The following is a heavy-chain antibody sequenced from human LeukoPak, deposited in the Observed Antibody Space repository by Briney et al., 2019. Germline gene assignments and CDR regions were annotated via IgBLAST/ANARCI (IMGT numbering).Heavy chain of an antibody. V-gene: IGHV1-8*01. D-gene: IGHD3-22*01. CDR1: GYTLTSYD. CDR2: MNPNSGNT. Sequence: GASVKVSCKASGYTLTSYDIDWVRQATGQGLEWMGWMNPNSGNTGYAQKFQGRVTMTRNTSISPAYMELSSLTSEDAAVYYCAREPTDYDSSGKYDYWGQGTLVTVSS. J-gene: IGHJ4*02. CDR3: AREPTDYDSSGKYDY.